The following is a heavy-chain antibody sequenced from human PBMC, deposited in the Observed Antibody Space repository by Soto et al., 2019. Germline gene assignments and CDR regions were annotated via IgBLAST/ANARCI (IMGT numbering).Heavy chain of an antibody. CDR1: GGSISSSSYY. CDR2: IYYSGST. CDR3: ARRHWHLNGADCSSTSCYPASYYMDV. V-gene: IGHV4-39*01. J-gene: IGHJ6*03. Sequence: SETLSLTCTVSGGSISSSSYYWGWIRQPPGKGLEWIGSIYYSGSTYYNPSLKSRVTISVDTSKNPFSLKLSSVTAADTAVYYCARRHWHLNGADCSSTSCYPASYYMDVWGKGTTVTVSS. D-gene: IGHD2-2*01.